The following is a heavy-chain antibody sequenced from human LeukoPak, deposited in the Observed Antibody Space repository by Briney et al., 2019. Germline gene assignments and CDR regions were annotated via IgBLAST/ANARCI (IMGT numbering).Heavy chain of an antibody. V-gene: IGHV1-46*01. CDR1: GYTFTGYY. J-gene: IGHJ4*02. CDR3: ARGAVATATPTHLDY. D-gene: IGHD5-12*01. Sequence: ASVKVSCKASGYTFTGYYMHWVRQAPGQGLEWMGIINPSGGSTSYAQKFQGRVTMTRDTSTSTVYMELSSLRSEDTAVYYCARGAVATATPTHLDYWGQGTLVTVSS. CDR2: INPSGGST.